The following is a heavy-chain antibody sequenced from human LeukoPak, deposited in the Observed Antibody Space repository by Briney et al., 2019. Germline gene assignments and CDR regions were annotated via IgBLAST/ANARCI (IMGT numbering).Heavy chain of an antibody. J-gene: IGHJ4*02. Sequence: SETLSLTCTVSGGSISSSSYYWGWIRQPPGKGLERIGSIYYSGSTYYNPSLKSRVTISVDTSKNQFSLKLSSVTAADTAVYYCAREGGGWLRLLFDYWGQGTLVTVSS. CDR2: IYYSGST. D-gene: IGHD5-12*01. V-gene: IGHV4-39*07. CDR1: GGSISSSSYY. CDR3: AREGGGWLRLLFDY.